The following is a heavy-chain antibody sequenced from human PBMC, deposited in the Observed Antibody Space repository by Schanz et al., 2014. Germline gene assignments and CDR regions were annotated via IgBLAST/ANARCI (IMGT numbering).Heavy chain of an antibody. CDR1: GGTFNSYT. CDR2: INPNSGTT. D-gene: IGHD2-21*01. Sequence: QVQLIQSGAEVKKPGASVKVSCKASGGTFNSYTINWVRQAPGQGLEWVGWINPNSGTTNYAQKFQGRLNRTRDTSTSTVYMELSGLRSEDTAVYYCARDRLECGAECYSVEVFEIWGQGTLVIVSS. J-gene: IGHJ4*02. V-gene: IGHV1-8*02. CDR3: ARDRLECGAECYSVEVFEI.